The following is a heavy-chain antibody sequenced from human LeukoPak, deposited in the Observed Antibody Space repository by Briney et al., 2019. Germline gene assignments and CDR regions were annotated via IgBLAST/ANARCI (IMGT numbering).Heavy chain of an antibody. CDR1: GFMFDYYS. V-gene: IGHV3-64*01. CDR2: VSPDGRTT. CDR3: AREQPAGSTDY. Sequence: GGSLRLSCAASGFMFDYYSMHWVRQAPGKGLEYVSVVSPDGRTTYYTNSVKGRFTISRDNSKNTIYLQMGSLRDDDTAVYYCAREQPAGSTDYWGQGTLVTVSS. D-gene: IGHD2-2*01. J-gene: IGHJ4*02.